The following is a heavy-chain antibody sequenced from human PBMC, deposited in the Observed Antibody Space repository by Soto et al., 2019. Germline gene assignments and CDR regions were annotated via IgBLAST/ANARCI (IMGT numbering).Heavy chain of an antibody. CDR1: GYTFTSNY. J-gene: IGHJ6*01. CDR2: INPSGGRT. Sequence: QVQLVQSGAEVKKPGASVKVSCKASGYTFTSNYMHWVRQAPGQGLEWMGIINPSGGRTSSAQMFPDRVRMSRDTSTSTVYMELRGLTSAASAVYSCTLWASSGLFGYYFSYCMEVRWQGTTVSVSA. D-gene: IGHD6-19*01. CDR3: TLWASSGLFGYYFSYCMEV. V-gene: IGHV1-46*01.